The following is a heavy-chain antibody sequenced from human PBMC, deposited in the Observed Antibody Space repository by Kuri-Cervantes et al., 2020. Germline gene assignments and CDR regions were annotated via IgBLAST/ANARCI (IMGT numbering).Heavy chain of an antibody. CDR3: ARKLAYYFDY. V-gene: IGHV3-48*02. Sequence: GSLRLSCAASGFTFSSYWMSWVRQAPGKGLEWVSYISSSSSTIYYADSVKGRFTISRDNAKNSLYLQMNSLRDEDTAVYYCARKLAYYFDYWGQGTLVTVSS. J-gene: IGHJ4*02. CDR2: ISSSSSTI. CDR1: GFTFSSYW. D-gene: IGHD6-13*01.